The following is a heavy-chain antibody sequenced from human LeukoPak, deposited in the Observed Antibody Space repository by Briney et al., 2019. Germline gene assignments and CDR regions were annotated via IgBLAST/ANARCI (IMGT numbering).Heavy chain of an antibody. CDR2: IYHSGST. V-gene: IGHV4-30-2*01. CDR3: ARDIGVAYCGGDCYSAPYAFDI. J-gene: IGHJ3*02. Sequence: PSETLSLTCAVSGGSISSGGYSWSWIRQPPGKGLEWIGYIYHSGSTYYNPSLKSRVTISVDRSKNQFSLKLSSVTAADTAVYYCARDIGVAYCGGDCYSAPYAFDIWGQGTMVTVSS. CDR1: GGSISSGGYS. D-gene: IGHD2-21*02.